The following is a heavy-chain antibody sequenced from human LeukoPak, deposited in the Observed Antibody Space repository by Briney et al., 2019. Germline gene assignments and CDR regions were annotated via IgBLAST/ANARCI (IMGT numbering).Heavy chain of an antibody. V-gene: IGHV1-3*01. Sequence: GASVKVSCKASGYTFTSYAMHWVRQAPGQRLEWMGWINAGNGNTKYSQKFQDRVTITRDTSASTAYMELSSLRSEGMAVYYCARDSTDYGGTHYYYYGMDVWGQGTTVTVSS. CDR2: INAGNGNT. CDR3: ARDSTDYGGTHYYYYGMDV. CDR1: GYTFTSYA. J-gene: IGHJ6*02. D-gene: IGHD4-23*01.